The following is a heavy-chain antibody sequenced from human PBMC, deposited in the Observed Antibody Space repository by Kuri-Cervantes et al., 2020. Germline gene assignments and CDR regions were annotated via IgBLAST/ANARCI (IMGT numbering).Heavy chain of an antibody. Sequence: GESLKISCAGSGFTFTYAWMSWVRQAPGKGLEWVGRIKNKIEGETIDYAAPVKGRFTIPRDDLKNTLHLQMNSLKTEDTAVYYCTTDGDYYDSSGYSDIFDYWGRGTLVTVSS. CDR1: GFTFTYAW. CDR3: TTDGDYYDSSGYSDIFDY. D-gene: IGHD3-22*01. CDR2: IKNKIEGETI. V-gene: IGHV3-15*05. J-gene: IGHJ4*02.